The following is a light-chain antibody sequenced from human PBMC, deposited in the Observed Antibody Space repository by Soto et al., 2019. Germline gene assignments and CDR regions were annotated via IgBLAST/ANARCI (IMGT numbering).Light chain of an antibody. J-gene: IGLJ1*01. CDR3: TSYTSYNLPFYV. V-gene: IGLV2-14*03. CDR2: DVS. Sequence: SALTQPASGSGSPGQSITISCTGTRSDVGHYDYVSWYQHHPGKAPKLIIYDVSSRPSGISNRFSGSKSGNTASLVISGLQTEDEAYNYCTSYTSYNLPFYVFGTGTDVTVL. CDR1: RSDVGHYDY.